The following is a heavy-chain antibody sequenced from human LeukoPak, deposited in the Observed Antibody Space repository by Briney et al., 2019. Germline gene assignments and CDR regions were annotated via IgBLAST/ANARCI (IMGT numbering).Heavy chain of an antibody. CDR1: GGSFSGYY. CDR2: INHSGST. D-gene: IGHD2-15*01. Sequence: SETLSLTCAVYGGSFSGYYWSWIRQPPGKGLEWLGAINHSGSTNYNPSPKSRVTISVDTSKNQFSLKLSSVTAADRAVYYCARSRYCTGGSCLALYYWGQGTLVTVSS. V-gene: IGHV4-34*01. J-gene: IGHJ4*02. CDR3: ARSRYCTGGSCLALYY.